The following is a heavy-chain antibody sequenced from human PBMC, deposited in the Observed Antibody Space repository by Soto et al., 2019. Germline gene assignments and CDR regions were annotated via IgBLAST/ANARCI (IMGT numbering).Heavy chain of an antibody. D-gene: IGHD3-3*01. CDR3: ARGGYDFWSGYSNWFDP. J-gene: IGHJ5*02. V-gene: IGHV4-31*03. Sequence: QVQLQESGPGLVKPSQTLSLTCTVSGGSISSSGYYWSWIRQHPGKGLEWIGYIYYSGSTNYNPSLKSRVTISVDTSKNQFSLKLSSVTAADTAVYYCARGGYDFWSGYSNWFDPWGQGTLVTVSS. CDR2: IYYSGST. CDR1: GGSISSSGYY.